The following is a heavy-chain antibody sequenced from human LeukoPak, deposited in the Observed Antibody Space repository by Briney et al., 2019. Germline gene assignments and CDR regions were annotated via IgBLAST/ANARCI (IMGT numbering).Heavy chain of an antibody. CDR2: IYYSGST. D-gene: IGHD6-19*01. J-gene: IGHJ6*02. CDR1: GGSISSSSYY. CDR3: WAAVAGTGYYYYYGMDV. V-gene: IGHV4-39*01. Sequence: PSETLSLTCTVSGGSISSSSYYWGWIRQPPGKGLEWIGSIYYSGSTYYNPSLKSRVAISVDTSKNQFSLKLSSVTAADTAVYYCWAAVAGTGYYYYYGMDVWGQGTTVTVSS.